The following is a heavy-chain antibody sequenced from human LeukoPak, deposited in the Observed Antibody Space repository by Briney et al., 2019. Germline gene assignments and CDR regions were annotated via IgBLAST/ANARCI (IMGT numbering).Heavy chain of an antibody. Sequence: PGGSLRLSCAASGFTFSSYWMSWVRQAPGKGLEWVSSILASGSSTYYADSVKGRFTISRDNSYNTLYLQMSSLRAEDTAVYYCTKEHDYSNLAEDYWGQGTLVTVSS. CDR1: GFTFSSYW. CDR2: ILASGSST. CDR3: TKEHDYSNLAEDY. V-gene: IGHV3-23*01. J-gene: IGHJ4*02. D-gene: IGHD4-11*01.